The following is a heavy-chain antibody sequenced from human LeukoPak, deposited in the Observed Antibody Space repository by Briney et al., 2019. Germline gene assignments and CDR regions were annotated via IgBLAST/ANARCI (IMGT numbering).Heavy chain of an antibody. CDR2: ISSSSSTI. D-gene: IGHD3-10*01. CDR1: GFTFSSFS. V-gene: IGHV3-48*04. CDR3: ARDFGY. J-gene: IGHJ4*02. Sequence: GGSLRPSCAASGFTFSSFSMNWVRQAPGKGLEWVSYISSSSSTIYYADSVKGRFTISRDNAKNSLYLQMNSLRAEDTAVYYCARDFGYWGQGTLVTVSS.